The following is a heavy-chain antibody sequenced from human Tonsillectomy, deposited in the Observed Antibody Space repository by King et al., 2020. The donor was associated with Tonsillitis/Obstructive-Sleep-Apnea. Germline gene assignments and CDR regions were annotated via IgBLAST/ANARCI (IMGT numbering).Heavy chain of an antibody. D-gene: IGHD3-10*01. CDR1: CGSISSYS. V-gene: IGHV4-59*01. CDR2: IYNSGTT. CDR3: ARNLDLTGDHPPYYFDY. Sequence: QLQESGPGLVKPSETLTLTCTVSCGSISSYSWSWIRQPPGKGLEWIGIIYNSGTTTYNPSLKSRVTISVDTSKNQFSLKLNSVTAADTAVYYCARNLDLTGDHPPYYFDYWGQGTLFTVSS. J-gene: IGHJ4*02.